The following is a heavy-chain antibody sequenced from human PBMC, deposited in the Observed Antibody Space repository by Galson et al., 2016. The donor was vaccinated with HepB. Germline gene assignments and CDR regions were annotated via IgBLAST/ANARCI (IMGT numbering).Heavy chain of an antibody. CDR2: IETAGDT. CDR3: ARGKSLLTMPWNYGLDV. J-gene: IGHJ6*04. Sequence: SLRLSCAASGFTFSIHDMHWVRQVTGKGLEWVSAIETAGDTYYLDSVKGRFTISRENAKNSLYLQMNDLRAGDTAVYYCARGKSLLTMPWNYGLDVWGKGTAVTVSS. V-gene: IGHV3-13*01. CDR1: GFTFSIHD. D-gene: IGHD1-1*01.